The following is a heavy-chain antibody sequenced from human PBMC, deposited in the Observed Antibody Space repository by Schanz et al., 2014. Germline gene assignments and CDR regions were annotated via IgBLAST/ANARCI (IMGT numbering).Heavy chain of an antibody. V-gene: IGHV3-7*03. CDR3: ARGSSASLSRVWFDL. CDR2: IKQDGSEK. D-gene: IGHD6-6*01. J-gene: IGHJ5*02. Sequence: EVQLVESGGGLVQPGGSLRLSCAASGFIFSNSWMSWVLQAPGKGLEWVANIKQDGSEKYYVDSVKGRFTISRDNAKNSLYLEMNSLRAGDTAFYHCARGSSASLSRVWFDLWGQGTLVTVSS. CDR1: GFIFSNSW.